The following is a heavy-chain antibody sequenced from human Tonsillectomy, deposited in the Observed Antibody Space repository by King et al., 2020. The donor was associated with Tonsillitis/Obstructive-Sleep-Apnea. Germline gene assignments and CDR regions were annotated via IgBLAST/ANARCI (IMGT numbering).Heavy chain of an antibody. CDR2: IYPDDSDT. Sequence: QLVQSGAEVKKPGESLKISCKGSGYSFTTYWIAWVRQMPGKGLEWMGIIYPDDSDTRYSPSFQDQVTISADKSISTAYLQWSSLKASDTAMYYCASYSTYDFWNDYPDNYYYYYGMDVWGQGTTVTVSS. D-gene: IGHD3-3*01. CDR3: ASYSTYDFWNDYPDNYYYYYGMDV. J-gene: IGHJ6*02. CDR1: GYSFTTYW. V-gene: IGHV5-51*03.